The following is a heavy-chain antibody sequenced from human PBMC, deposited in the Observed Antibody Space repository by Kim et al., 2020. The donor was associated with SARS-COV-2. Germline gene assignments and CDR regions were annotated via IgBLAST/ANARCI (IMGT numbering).Heavy chain of an antibody. D-gene: IGHD5-18*01. CDR1: GFTFDDYA. J-gene: IGHJ6*02. Sequence: GGSLRLSCAASGFTFDDYAMHWVRQAPGKGLEWVALIRGDGGRTYYADSVKGRFTISRDNSKNSLYLQMNSLRTEDTALYYCAKVAPGYSYGYYYSYGMDVWGQGTTVTVSS. CDR3: AKVAPGYSYGYYYSYGMDV. V-gene: IGHV3-43*02. CDR2: IRGDGGRT.